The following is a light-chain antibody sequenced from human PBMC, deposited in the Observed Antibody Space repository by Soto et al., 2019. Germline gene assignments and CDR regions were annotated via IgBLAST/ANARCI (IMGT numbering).Light chain of an antibody. CDR1: QSVSNN. Sequence: EIVLTQSPGTLSLSPGERATLSCRASQSVSNNYLAWYQQKPGQAPRLLIYGASNRATGIPARFSGSGSGTEFTLAISSLQSEDFAVYYCQQYNNWPPLTFGGGTKVDIK. V-gene: IGKV3D-15*01. CDR2: GAS. CDR3: QQYNNWPPLT. J-gene: IGKJ4*01.